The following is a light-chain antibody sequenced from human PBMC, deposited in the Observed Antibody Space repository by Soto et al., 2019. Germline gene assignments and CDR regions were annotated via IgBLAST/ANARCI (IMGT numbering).Light chain of an antibody. V-gene: IGKV3-11*01. Sequence: EIVLTHSPATLSLSPCERATLSRSASQSVSSYLAWYQQKPGQATRLLIYDASNRATGIPARFSGSGSGTDFTLTISSLEPEDFAVYYCQQRSNWVTFGPGTKVDIK. CDR1: QSVSSY. CDR2: DAS. J-gene: IGKJ3*01. CDR3: QQRSNWVT.